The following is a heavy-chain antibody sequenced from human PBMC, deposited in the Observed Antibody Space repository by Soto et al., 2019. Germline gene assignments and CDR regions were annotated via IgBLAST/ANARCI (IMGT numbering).Heavy chain of an antibody. V-gene: IGHV4-4*09. D-gene: IGHD4-17*01. CDR2: VYNGATT. CDR1: GGSISSYY. CDR3: ARTWREVFGCTETNCTGDY. J-gene: IGHJ4*02. Sequence: PSETLSLTCIVPGGSISSYYWTWTRQPPGKGLEWIGCVYNGATTSYNPSLKSRLTISLDTSKNQFSLKLTSVTAADTAVYFCARTWREVFGCTETNCTGDYWGPGTLVTVSS.